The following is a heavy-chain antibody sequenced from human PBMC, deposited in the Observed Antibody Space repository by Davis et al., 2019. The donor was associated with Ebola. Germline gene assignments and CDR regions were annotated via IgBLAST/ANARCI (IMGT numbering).Heavy chain of an antibody. D-gene: IGHD6-6*01. CDR2: IYYSGST. J-gene: IGHJ5*02. V-gene: IGHV4-59*08. CDR1: GGSISSYY. Sequence: PSETLSLTCTVSGGSISSYYWSWIRQPPGKGLEWIGYIYYSGSTNYNPSLKSRVTISVDTSKNQFSLKLSSVTAADTAVYYCARQEYSSPSGWFDPWGQGTLVTVSS. CDR3: ARQEYSSPSGWFDP.